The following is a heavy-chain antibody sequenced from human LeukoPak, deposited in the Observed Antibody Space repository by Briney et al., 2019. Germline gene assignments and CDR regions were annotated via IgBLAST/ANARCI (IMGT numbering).Heavy chain of an antibody. CDR2: INPNSGGT. J-gene: IGHJ3*02. D-gene: IGHD5-18*01. CDR3: ARDIRSHTAMINDAFDI. Sequence: ASVKVSCKASGYTFTGYYMHWVRQAPGQGLEWMGWINPNSGGTNYAQKFQGRVTMTRDTSISTAYMELSRLRSDDTAAYYCARDIRSHTAMINDAFDIWGQGTMVTVSS. CDR1: GYTFTGYY. V-gene: IGHV1-2*02.